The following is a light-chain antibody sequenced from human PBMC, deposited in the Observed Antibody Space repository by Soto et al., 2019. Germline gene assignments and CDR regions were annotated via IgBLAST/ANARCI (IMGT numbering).Light chain of an antibody. CDR3: QHFGTSSLGT. CDR2: GAS. V-gene: IGKV3-15*01. CDR1: QSISGN. J-gene: IGKJ3*01. Sequence: VMTQSVATVSVSPGERVNVCCRASQSISGNLAWYRQTPGQPPRLLIHGASTRATGVPARFSGSGSGTDFILTISRVDPEDSAVYYCQHFGTSSLGTFGPGTKVDI.